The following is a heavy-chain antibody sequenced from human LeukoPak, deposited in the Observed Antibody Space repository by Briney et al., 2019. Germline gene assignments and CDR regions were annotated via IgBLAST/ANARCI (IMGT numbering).Heavy chain of an antibody. CDR3: ARAKEHSGSYLFLAFDI. V-gene: IGHV1-46*01. J-gene: IGHJ3*02. CDR1: RYTFTGYY. CDR2: INPSGGST. Sequence: ASVKVSCKASRYTFTGYYMHWVRQAPGQGLEWMGIINPSGGSTSYAQKFQGRVTMTRDMSTSTVYMELSSLRSEDTAVYYCARAKEHSGSYLFLAFDIWGQGTMVTVSS. D-gene: IGHD1-26*01.